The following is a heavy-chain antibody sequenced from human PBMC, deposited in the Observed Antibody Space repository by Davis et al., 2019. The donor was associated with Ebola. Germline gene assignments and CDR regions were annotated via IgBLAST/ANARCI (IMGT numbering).Heavy chain of an antibody. J-gene: IGHJ4*02. D-gene: IGHD6-19*01. Sequence: MPSETLSLTCTVSGGSISSSSYYWGWIRQPPGKGLEWIGSINYSGSTYYNPSLKSRVTISVDTSKNQFSLKLSSVTAADTAVYYCARQSQWLVPRYWGQGTLVTVSS. V-gene: IGHV4-39*01. CDR1: GGSISSSSYY. CDR3: ARQSQWLVPRY. CDR2: INYSGST.